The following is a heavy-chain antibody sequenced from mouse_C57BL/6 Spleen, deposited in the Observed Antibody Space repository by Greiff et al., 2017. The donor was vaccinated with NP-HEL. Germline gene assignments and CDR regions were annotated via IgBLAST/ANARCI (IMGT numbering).Heavy chain of an antibody. J-gene: IGHJ2*01. Sequence: QVQLQQPGAELVKPGASVKLSCTASGYTFTSYWMHWVKQRPGRGLEWIGRIDTNSGGTKYNEKFKSKATLTVDKPSSTAYMQLRGLTAEDSAVYYCARGLLRRNDDWGQGTTLTVSS. CDR2: IDTNSGGT. V-gene: IGHV1-72*01. D-gene: IGHD2-10*01. CDR1: GYTFTSYW. CDR3: ARGLLRRNDD.